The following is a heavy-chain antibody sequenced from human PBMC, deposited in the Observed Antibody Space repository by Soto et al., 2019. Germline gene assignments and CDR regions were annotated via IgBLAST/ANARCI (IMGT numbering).Heavy chain of an antibody. J-gene: IGHJ6*02. CDR2: ISYDGSNK. V-gene: IGHV3-30-3*01. CDR3: ARATSSSSGGYYYGMDV. CDR1: GFTFSSYA. D-gene: IGHD6-6*01. Sequence: GGSLRLSCAASGFTFSSYAMHWARQAPGKGLEWVAVISYDGSNKYYADSVKGRFTISRDNSKNTLYLQMNSLRAEDTAVYYCARATSSSSGGYYYGMDVWGQGTTVTVSS.